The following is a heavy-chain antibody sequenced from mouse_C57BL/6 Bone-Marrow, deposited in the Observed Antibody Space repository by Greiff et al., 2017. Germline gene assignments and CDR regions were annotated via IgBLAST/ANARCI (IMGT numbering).Heavy chain of an antibody. V-gene: IGHV1-69*01. CDR1: GYTFTSYW. D-gene: IGHD4-1*01. CDR3: ARSGLTGIAIDY. J-gene: IGHJ4*01. CDR2: IDPSDSYT. Sequence: VQLQQPGAELVMPGASVKLSCKASGYTFTSYWMHWVKQRPGQGLEWIGEIDPSDSYTNYNQKFKGKSTLTVDKSSSTAYMQLSSLTSDDSAVYYCARSGLTGIAIDYWGQGTSVTVTS.